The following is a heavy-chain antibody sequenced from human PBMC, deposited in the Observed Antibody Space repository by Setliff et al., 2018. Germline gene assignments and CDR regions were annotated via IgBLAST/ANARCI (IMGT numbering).Heavy chain of an antibody. Sequence: NPSETLSLTCAVSGYSISSGYYWGWIRQPPGKGLEWIGSIYHSGSTYYNPSLQSRVAISVDTSKNYFSLDVNSVTAADTAVYYCARDPGFHSGTWSLDSWGQGRLVTVSS. J-gene: IGHJ4*02. V-gene: IGHV4-38-2*02. D-gene: IGHD2-21*01. CDR3: ARDPGFHSGTWSLDS. CDR2: IYHSGST. CDR1: GYSISSGYY.